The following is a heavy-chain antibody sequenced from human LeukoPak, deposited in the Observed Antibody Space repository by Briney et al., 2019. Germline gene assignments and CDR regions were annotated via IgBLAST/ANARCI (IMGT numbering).Heavy chain of an antibody. CDR3: ARDRDVTYYYYGTDV. V-gene: IGHV3-21*01. Sequence: GGSLRLSCAASGFTFSSYAMSWVRQAPGKGLEWVSSISSSSSYIYYADSVKGRFTISRDNAKNSLYLQMNSLRAEDTAVYYCARDRDVTYYYYGTDVWGQGTTVTVSS. D-gene: IGHD3-10*01. CDR2: ISSSSSYI. J-gene: IGHJ6*02. CDR1: GFTFSSYA.